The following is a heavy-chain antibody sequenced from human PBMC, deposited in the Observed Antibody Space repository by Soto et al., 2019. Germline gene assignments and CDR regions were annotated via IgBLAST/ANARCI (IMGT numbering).Heavy chain of an antibody. J-gene: IGHJ4*02. CDR3: AAGGWGITIFGVVTSFDY. CDR2: ISAYNGNT. CDR1: GYTFTSSG. Sequence: QVQLVQSGAEVKKPGATVKVSCKASGYTFTSSGISRVRQAPAQGLEWMGWISAYNGNTNYAQKLQGRVAMTTDTPTSTAYMELRRLRSDDTAVYYWAAGGWGITIFGVVTSFDYWGQGTLVTVSS. D-gene: IGHD3-3*01. V-gene: IGHV1-18*01.